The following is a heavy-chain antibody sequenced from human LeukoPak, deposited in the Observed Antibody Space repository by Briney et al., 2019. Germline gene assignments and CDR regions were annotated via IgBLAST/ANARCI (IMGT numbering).Heavy chain of an antibody. CDR1: GYTLTSYY. CDR3: ARDFSPLVRGVITN. CDR2: INPSGGST. Sequence: ASVTVSYMASGYTLTSYYMHWVRQAPGQGRDGMGIINPSGGSTSYAQKFQGRVTMTRDTSTSTVYMELSSLRSEDTAVYYCARDFSPLVRGVITNWGQGTLVTVSS. J-gene: IGHJ4*02. V-gene: IGHV1-46*01. D-gene: IGHD3-10*01.